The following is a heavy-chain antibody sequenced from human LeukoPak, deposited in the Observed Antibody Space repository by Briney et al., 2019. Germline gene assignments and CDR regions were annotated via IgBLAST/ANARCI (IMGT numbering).Heavy chain of an antibody. V-gene: IGHV3-48*02. CDR1: GFTFSSYS. Sequence: GGSLRLSCAASGFTFSSYSMNWVRQAPGKGLEWVSYITRSSSTIHYRDSVKGRFTISRDNAKNSLYLQMNSLGDEDTAVYYCVRDPDALDYWGQGTLVTVSS. J-gene: IGHJ4*02. CDR2: ITRSSSTI. CDR3: VRDPDALDY.